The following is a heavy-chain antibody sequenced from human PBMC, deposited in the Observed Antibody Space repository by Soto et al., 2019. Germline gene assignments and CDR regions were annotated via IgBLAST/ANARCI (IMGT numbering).Heavy chain of an antibody. CDR3: ARGIFGSGTANDY. Sequence: VQLVESGGGLVQPGGSLRLSCAASGFTFSGSWMHWVRQAPGKGLVWVSRINGDGSGTSYADFVKGRFTISRDNAKTTLFLQMNGLRAEDTAVYYCARGIFGSGTANDYWGQGTLVTVSS. D-gene: IGHD3-10*01. CDR1: GFTFSGSW. V-gene: IGHV3-74*01. J-gene: IGHJ4*02. CDR2: INGDGSGT.